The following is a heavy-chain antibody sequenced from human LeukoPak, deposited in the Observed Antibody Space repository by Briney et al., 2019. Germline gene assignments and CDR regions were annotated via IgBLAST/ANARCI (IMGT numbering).Heavy chain of an antibody. CDR3: GTDFDY. V-gene: IGHV4-34*01. Sequence: PSETLSLTCAVYGGSFSGYYWSWIRQPPGKGLEWIGEINHSGSTNYNPSLKSRVTISVDTSKNQFSLKLSSVTAADTAVYYCGTDFDYWGQGTLVTVSS. CDR2: INHSGST. J-gene: IGHJ4*02. CDR1: GGSFSGYY.